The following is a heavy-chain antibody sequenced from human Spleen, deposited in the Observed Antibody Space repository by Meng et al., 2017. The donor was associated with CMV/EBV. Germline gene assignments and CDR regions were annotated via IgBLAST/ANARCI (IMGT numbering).Heavy chain of an antibody. D-gene: IGHD2-2*01. V-gene: IGHV3-15*05. CDR3: TTVIGQYHQDY. J-gene: IGHJ4*02. CDR2: IKSKSDGEET. Sequence: GESLKISCAASGITFSDAWMSWVRQAPGKGLEWVGRIKSKSDGEETSYAARVKGRFTISRDDSRNTVYLQMNSLTTEDTALYYCTTVIGQYHQDYWGQGTLVTVS. CDR1: GITFSDAW.